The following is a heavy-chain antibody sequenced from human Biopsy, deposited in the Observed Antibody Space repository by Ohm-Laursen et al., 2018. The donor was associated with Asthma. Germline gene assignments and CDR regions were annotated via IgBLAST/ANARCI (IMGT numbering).Heavy chain of an antibody. CDR2: ILTKFDIT. J-gene: IGHJ6*02. CDR3: ARCQVGYSSGWSLLLKKIYYSGMDV. V-gene: IGHV1-69*15. CDR1: GGSFSNFA. D-gene: IGHD6-19*01. Sequence: GSSVKVSCKTSGGSFSNFAFSWVRQAPGHGLEWMGTILTKFDITSYAEKSQGRVTITADESTSTAYMEVTSLRSEDTAIYYCARCQVGYSSGWSLLLKKIYYSGMDVWGQGTAVTVSS.